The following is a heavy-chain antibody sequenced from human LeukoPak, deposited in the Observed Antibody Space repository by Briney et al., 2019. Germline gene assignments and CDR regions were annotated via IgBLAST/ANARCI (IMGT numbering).Heavy chain of an antibody. CDR2: ISSSSSYI. V-gene: IGHV3-21*01. J-gene: IGHJ6*04. CDR3: ARDYLPAAQHYGMDV. D-gene: IGHD2-2*01. Sequence: PGGSLRLSCAASGFTFSSYSMNWVRQAPGKRLEWVSSISSSSSYIYYADSVKGRFTISRDNAKNSLYLQMNSLRAEDTAVYYCARDYLPAAQHYGMDVWGKGTTVTVSS. CDR1: GFTFSSYS.